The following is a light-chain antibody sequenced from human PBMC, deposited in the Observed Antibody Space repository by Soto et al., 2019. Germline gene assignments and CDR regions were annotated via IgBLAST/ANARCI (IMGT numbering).Light chain of an antibody. CDR1: SSDVGGYDS. V-gene: IGLV2-8*01. J-gene: IGLJ1*01. CDR3: CSYAGSNNLYV. Sequence: QSVLTQPPSTSGSPGQSVTISCTGTSSDVGGYDSVSWYQQHPGKAPKVIIYDVSQRPSGVPDRFSGSKSGNRASLTVSGLQAEDEADYYCCSYAGSNNLYVFGTGTQLTVL. CDR2: DVS.